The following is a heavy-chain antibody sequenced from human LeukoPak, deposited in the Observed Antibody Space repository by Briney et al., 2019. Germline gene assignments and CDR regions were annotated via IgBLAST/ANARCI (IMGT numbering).Heavy chain of an antibody. V-gene: IGHV3-64D*06. CDR1: GFTFSSYA. D-gene: IGHD3-9*01. CDR2: ISSNGGST. Sequence: AGSRRLSCSASGFTFSSYAMHWVRQAQGKGLEYVSAISSNGGSTYYADSVKGRFTISRDNSKNTMYLQMSSLRAKDTAVYYCVKGDYVILSGYYRNWGQGTLVTVSS. J-gene: IGHJ4*02. CDR3: VKGDYVILSGYYRN.